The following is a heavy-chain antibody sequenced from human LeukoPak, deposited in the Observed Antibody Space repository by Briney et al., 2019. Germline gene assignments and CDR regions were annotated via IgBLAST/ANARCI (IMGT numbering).Heavy chain of an antibody. V-gene: IGHV3-20*04. CDR3: ARDPGIYDFWSGYFDY. CDR1: GFTFDDYG. J-gene: IGHJ4*02. Sequence: GGSLRLSCAASGFTFDDYGMSWVRQAPGKGLEWVSGINWNGGSTGYADSVKGRFTISRDNAKNSLYLQMNSLRAEDTALYYCARDPGIYDFWSGYFDYWGQGTLVTVS. D-gene: IGHD3-3*01. CDR2: INWNGGST.